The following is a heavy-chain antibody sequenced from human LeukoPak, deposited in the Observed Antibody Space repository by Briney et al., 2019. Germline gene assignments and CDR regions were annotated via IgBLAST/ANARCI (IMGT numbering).Heavy chain of an antibody. CDR3: AKDLRPYYYDSSGYFDY. Sequence: GGSLRLPCAASGFTFSSYAMSWVRQAPGKGLEWVSAISGSGGSTYYADSVKGRFTISRDNSKNTLYLQMNSLRAEDTAVYYCAKDLRPYYYDSSGYFDYWGQGTLVTVSS. CDR1: GFTFSSYA. CDR2: ISGSGGST. J-gene: IGHJ4*02. V-gene: IGHV3-23*01. D-gene: IGHD3-22*01.